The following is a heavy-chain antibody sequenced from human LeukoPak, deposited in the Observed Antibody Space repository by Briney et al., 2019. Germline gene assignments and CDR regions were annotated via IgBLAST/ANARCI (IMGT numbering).Heavy chain of an antibody. J-gene: IGHJ6*03. CDR1: GYTLTELS. CDR2: FDPEDGET. Sequence: GASVKVSCKVSGYTLTELSMHWVRQAPGKGLEWMGGFDPEDGETIYAQKFQGRVTMTEETSTDTAYMELSSLRSEDTAVYYCATGGRYYYYYYMDVWGKGSTVTVSS. V-gene: IGHV1-24*01. CDR3: ATGGRYYYYYYMDV. D-gene: IGHD1-26*01.